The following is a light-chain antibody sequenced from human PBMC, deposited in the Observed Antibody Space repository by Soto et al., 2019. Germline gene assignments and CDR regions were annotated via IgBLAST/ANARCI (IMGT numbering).Light chain of an antibody. J-gene: IGKJ4*01. CDR1: QSVTSS. V-gene: IGKV3D-15*01. Sequence: EIVLTQSPGTLSLSPGERATLSCRASQSVTSSLAWYQHKPGQAPRLLIYDASIRATGVPARFSGSGSGTEFNITISSLQSDDSAVYYCQQYNNWPRATFGGGTKVDIK. CDR3: QQYNNWPRAT. CDR2: DAS.